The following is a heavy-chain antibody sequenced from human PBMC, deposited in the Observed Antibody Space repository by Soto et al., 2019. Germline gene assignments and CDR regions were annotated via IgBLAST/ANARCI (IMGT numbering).Heavy chain of an antibody. CDR1: GDPVSSGSYY. D-gene: IGHD7-27*01. Sequence: QVQLQESGPGLVQPSQTLSLTCSVSGDPVSSGSYYWTWVRQHPVKGLEWIGYIYHTGSTYYNPSLKSRLIMSIATSKNQCSLHLYSVTAADTAVYCCAAKLGTTHYFDFWGQGSLVAVSS. V-gene: IGHV4-31*03. J-gene: IGHJ4*02. CDR3: AAKLGTTHYFDF. CDR2: IYHTGST.